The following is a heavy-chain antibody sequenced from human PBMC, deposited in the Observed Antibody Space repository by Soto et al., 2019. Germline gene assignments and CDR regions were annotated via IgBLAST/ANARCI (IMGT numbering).Heavy chain of an antibody. CDR1: GYTFTSYG. CDR2: ISAYNGNT. CDR3: ARESTYYDFWSGPNYYYYGMDV. V-gene: IGHV1-18*01. D-gene: IGHD3-3*01. Sequence: QVQLVQSGAEVKKPGASVKVSCKASGYTFTSYGISWVRQAPGQGLEWMGWISAYNGNTNYARKLQGRVTMTTETSTSTAYMELRSLGSDDTSVYYCARESTYYDFWSGPNYYYYGMDVWGQGTTVTVSS. J-gene: IGHJ6*02.